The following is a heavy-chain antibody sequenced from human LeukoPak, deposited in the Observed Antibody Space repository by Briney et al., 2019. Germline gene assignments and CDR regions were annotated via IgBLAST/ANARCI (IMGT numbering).Heavy chain of an antibody. CDR3: ARGGQQLANFDY. D-gene: IGHD6-13*01. V-gene: IGHV3-33*01. J-gene: IGHJ4*02. Sequence: GRSLRLSCAASGFTFSSYGMHWVRQAPGKGLEWVAVIWYDGSNKYYADSVKGRFTISRDNSKNTLYLQMNSLRAEDTAVYYCARGGQQLANFDYWGQGTLVTVSS. CDR2: IWYDGSNK. CDR1: GFTFSSYG.